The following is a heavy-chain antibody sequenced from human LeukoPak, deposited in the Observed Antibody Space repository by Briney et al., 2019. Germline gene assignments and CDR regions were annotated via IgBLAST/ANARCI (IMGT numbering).Heavy chain of an antibody. CDR1: GLSVSSNF. CDR3: ASWPVGWYGEDS. CDR2: ICGGGST. D-gene: IGHD6-19*01. Sequence: QSGGSLRLSCAATGLSVSSNFMSWVRQAPGKGLEWVSVICGGGSTYYADSVKGRFTISRDTPKNTLYLQMNSLRVEDTAVYYCASWPVGWYGEDSWGQGTLVTVSS. J-gene: IGHJ4*02. V-gene: IGHV3-53*01.